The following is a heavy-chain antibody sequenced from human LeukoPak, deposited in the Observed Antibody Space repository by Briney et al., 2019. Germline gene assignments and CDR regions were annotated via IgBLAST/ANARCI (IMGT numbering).Heavy chain of an antibody. Sequence: ASVKVSFKASGYTFTRYYMHWVRQAPGQGLEWMGIINPSGGSARYAQKFQGRVTMTRDTYTSTVYMEVSSLRSEDTAVYYCARLAGYDSSGYLSYWGQGTLVTVSS. V-gene: IGHV1-46*01. J-gene: IGHJ4*02. CDR3: ARLAGYDSSGYLSY. D-gene: IGHD3-22*01. CDR1: GYTFTRYY. CDR2: INPSGGSA.